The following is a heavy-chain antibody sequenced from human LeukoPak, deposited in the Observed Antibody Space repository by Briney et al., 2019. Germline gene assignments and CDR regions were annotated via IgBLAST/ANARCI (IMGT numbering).Heavy chain of an antibody. CDR3: ARLWFGDAFDI. Sequence: ASVKVSCKASGYTFTGCYMHWVRQAPGQGLEWMGRINPNSGGTNYAQKFQGRVTMTRDTSISTAYMELSRLRSDDTAVYYCARLWFGDAFDIWGQGTMVTVSS. CDR1: GYTFTGCY. D-gene: IGHD3-10*01. J-gene: IGHJ3*02. CDR2: INPNSGGT. V-gene: IGHV1-2*06.